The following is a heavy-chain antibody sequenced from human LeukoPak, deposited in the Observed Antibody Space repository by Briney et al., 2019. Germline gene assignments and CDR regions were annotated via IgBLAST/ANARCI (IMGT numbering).Heavy chain of an antibody. Sequence: ASVKVSCKASGYTFNNYVISWVRQAPGQGLEWMGWIDAYNGNTNYAQNLQGRVTMTTDTSTSTAHMELRSLRSDDTAVYYCARDGNGIAAGGAFRPFDIWGQGTMVTVSS. CDR2: IDAYNGNT. D-gene: IGHD6-13*01. CDR1: GYTFNNYV. CDR3: ARDGNGIAAGGAFRPFDI. J-gene: IGHJ3*02. V-gene: IGHV1-18*01.